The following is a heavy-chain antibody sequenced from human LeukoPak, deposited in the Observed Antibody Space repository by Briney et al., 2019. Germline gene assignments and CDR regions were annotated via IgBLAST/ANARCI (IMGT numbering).Heavy chain of an antibody. D-gene: IGHD2-21*02. CDR1: GFTFSSYA. Sequence: GRSLRLSCAASGFTFSSYAMHWVRQAPGMGLEWVAVISYDGSNKYYADSVKGRFTISRDNSKNTLYLQMNSLRAEDTAVYYCARDRVNIVVVTAAGYYGMDVWGQGTTVTVSS. CDR3: ARDRVNIVVVTAAGYYGMDV. V-gene: IGHV3-30-3*01. CDR2: ISYDGSNK. J-gene: IGHJ6*02.